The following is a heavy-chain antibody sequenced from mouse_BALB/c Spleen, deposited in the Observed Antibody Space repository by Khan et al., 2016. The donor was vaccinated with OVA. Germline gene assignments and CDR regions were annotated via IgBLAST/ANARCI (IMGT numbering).Heavy chain of an antibody. V-gene: IGHV5-17*02. CDR1: GFTFSSFG. CDR3: TRSGGNFHGSFDV. D-gene: IGHD2-1*01. Sequence: EVELVESGGGLVQPGGSRKLSCAASGFTFSSFGMHWVRQAPKKGLEWVAYISSGSSTIYYVDTVKGRFTISRDSPKKTLFLQMTSLRSEDTAMYYCTRSGGNFHGSFDVWGAGTSVTVSS. CDR2: ISSGSSTI. J-gene: IGHJ1*01.